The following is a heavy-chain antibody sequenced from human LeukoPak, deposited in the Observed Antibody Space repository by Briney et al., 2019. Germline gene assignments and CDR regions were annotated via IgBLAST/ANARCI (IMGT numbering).Heavy chain of an antibody. D-gene: IGHD1-26*01. CDR3: VRDRGTYRPIDY. CDR1: GFTFSSYG. Sequence: GGSLRLSCAASGFTFSSYGMNWVRQAPGKGLEWVSSISYTGTYIYYADSVKGRFTISRDNAQNSLYLQMNSLRAEDTAIYYCVRDRGTYRPIDYWGQGTLVTVSS. V-gene: IGHV3-21*04. J-gene: IGHJ4*02. CDR2: ISYTGTYI.